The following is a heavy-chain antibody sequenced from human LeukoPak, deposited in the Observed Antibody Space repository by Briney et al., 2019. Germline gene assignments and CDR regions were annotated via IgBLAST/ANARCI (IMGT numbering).Heavy chain of an antibody. CDR2: TYYRSKWYT. CDR1: GDSVSSNSAA. J-gene: IGHJ4*02. V-gene: IGHV6-1*01. D-gene: IGHD6-19*01. CDR3: ARQIWSSGWLFDY. Sequence: SQTLSLTCAISGDSVSSNSAAWNWTRQSPSRGLEWLGWTYYRSKWYTDYAVSVKSRITINPDTSKNQFSLQLNSVTPEDTAVYYCARQIWSSGWLFDYWGQGTLVTVSS.